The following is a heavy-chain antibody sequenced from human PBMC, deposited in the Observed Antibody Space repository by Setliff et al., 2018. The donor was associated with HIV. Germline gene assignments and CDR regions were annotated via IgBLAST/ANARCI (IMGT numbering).Heavy chain of an antibody. D-gene: IGHD3-22*01. V-gene: IGHV1-18*01. CDR1: GYTFTSYI. CDR3: ARSRYDSGGYPDAFDI. Sequence: ASVKVSCKASGYTFTSYIMNWVRQAPGQGPEWMGWISAYNGNTKYAQKFQGRVTMTTDTSTSTAYMELRSLRSDDTAVYYCARSRYDSGGYPDAFDIWGQGTMVTVSS. CDR2: ISAYNGNT. J-gene: IGHJ3*02.